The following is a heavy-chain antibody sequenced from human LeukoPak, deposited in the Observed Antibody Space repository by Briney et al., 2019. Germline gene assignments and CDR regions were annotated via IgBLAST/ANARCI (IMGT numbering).Heavy chain of an antibody. J-gene: IGHJ4*02. D-gene: IGHD3-16*01. CDR2: IYYSGST. Sequence: SETLSLTCTVSGGSISSSSYYWGWIRQPPGKGLEWIGSIYYSGSTYYNPSLKSRVTISVDTSKNQFSLKLSSVTAADTAVYYCARGGLGSFGYWGQGTLVTVSS. CDR3: ARGGLGSFGY. CDR1: GGSISSSSYY. V-gene: IGHV4-39*07.